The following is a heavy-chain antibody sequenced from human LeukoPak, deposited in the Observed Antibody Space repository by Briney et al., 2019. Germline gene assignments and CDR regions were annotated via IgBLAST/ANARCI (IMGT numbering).Heavy chain of an antibody. J-gene: IGHJ5*02. CDR2: IYYSGST. V-gene: IGHV4-59*01. Sequence: PSETLSLTCTVSGGSISSYYWSWVRQPPGKGLEWIGYIYYSGSTNYNPSLKSRVTISVDTSKNQFSLKLSSVTAADTAVYYCAREDFDGSGSSPPWGQGTLVTVSS. CDR3: AREDFDGSGSSPP. D-gene: IGHD3-10*01. CDR1: GGSISSYY.